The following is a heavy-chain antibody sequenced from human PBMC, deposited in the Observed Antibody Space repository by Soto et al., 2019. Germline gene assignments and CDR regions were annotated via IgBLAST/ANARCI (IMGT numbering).Heavy chain of an antibody. CDR2: INNKGRRR. CDR1: GFISSTYW. D-gene: IGHD3-16*01. V-gene: IGHV3-74*01. CDR3: ARENWGIED. J-gene: IGHJ4*02. Sequence: GPLRIYRAVSGFISSTYWVYVVRQDAGKWLVLVSRINNKGRRRAHADCVGGRFDISRDGAVNTINQQKNDLRACDTAVYFCARENWGIEDWGQGQQVTVSS.